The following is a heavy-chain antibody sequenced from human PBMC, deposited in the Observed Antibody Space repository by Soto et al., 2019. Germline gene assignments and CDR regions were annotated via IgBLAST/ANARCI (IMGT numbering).Heavy chain of an antibody. CDR2: INTGNGNS. V-gene: IGHV1-3*04. CDR3: ARNVDYFDP. D-gene: IGHD4-17*01. Sequence: QVQLVQSGPEVKKPGASAKVSCKASGYTFTRYAMHLVRQAPGQGLEWMGWINTGNGNSHYSQKFQVRISFTRDTSATTAYMELTGLRPADTAIYFCARNVDYFDPWGQGTMVTVSS. CDR1: GYTFTRYA. J-gene: IGHJ5*02.